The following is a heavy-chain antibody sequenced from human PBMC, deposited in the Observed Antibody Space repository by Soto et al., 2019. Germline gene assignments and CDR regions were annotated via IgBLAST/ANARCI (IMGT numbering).Heavy chain of an antibody. CDR1: GFTFSNAW. CDR3: TTDRNVAAAGTGWFAP. D-gene: IGHD6-13*01. J-gene: IGHJ5*02. Sequence: GGSLRLSCAASGFTFSNAWMSWVRQAPGKGLEWVGRIKSKTDGGTTDYAAPVKGRFTISRDDSKNTLYLQMNSLKTEDTAVYYCTTDRNVAAAGTGWFAPWGQGTLVTVSS. V-gene: IGHV3-15*01. CDR2: IKSKTDGGTT.